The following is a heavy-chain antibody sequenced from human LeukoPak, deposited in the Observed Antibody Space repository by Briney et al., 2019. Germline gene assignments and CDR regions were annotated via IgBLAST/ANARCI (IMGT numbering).Heavy chain of an antibody. CDR2: ISGSGGLT. Sequence: PGGSLRLSCAASGFLFSHYVMTWVRQAPGKGLEWVSAISGSGGLTYYADSVKGRFTISRDNSEKTLFLQLNGLRAEDTAVYYCAKEVSDYDILTGYSAYNWLDPWGQGTLVTVSS. CDR1: GFLFSHYV. CDR3: AKEVSDYDILTGYSAYNWLDP. J-gene: IGHJ5*02. V-gene: IGHV3-23*01. D-gene: IGHD3-9*01.